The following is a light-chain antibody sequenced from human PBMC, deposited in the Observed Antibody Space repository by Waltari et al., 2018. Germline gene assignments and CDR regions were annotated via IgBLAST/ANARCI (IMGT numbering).Light chain of an antibody. CDR1: QTVSSY. Sequence: EIVLTQSPATLSLFPGERATLSCRASQTVSSYLAWYQQKPGQAPRLVLYDASNRATGLPARFSGSGSGTDFTLTISSLEPEDFAVYYCQQRSNWPLTFGGGTRVEIK. CDR2: DAS. CDR3: QQRSNWPLT. V-gene: IGKV3-11*01. J-gene: IGKJ4*01.